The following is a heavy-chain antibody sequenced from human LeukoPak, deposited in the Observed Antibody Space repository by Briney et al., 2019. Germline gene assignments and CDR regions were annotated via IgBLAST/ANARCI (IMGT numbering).Heavy chain of an antibody. V-gene: IGHV1-2*02. J-gene: IGHJ5*02. D-gene: IGHD6-6*01. Sequence: GASVKVSCKASGYTFTGYYMHWVRQAPGQGLEWMGWINPNSGGTNYAQKFQGRVTMTRDTSISTAYMELGRLRSDDTAVYYCAREGYSSSRGFFDPWGQGTLVTVSS. CDR1: GYTFTGYY. CDR3: AREGYSSSRGFFDP. CDR2: INPNSGGT.